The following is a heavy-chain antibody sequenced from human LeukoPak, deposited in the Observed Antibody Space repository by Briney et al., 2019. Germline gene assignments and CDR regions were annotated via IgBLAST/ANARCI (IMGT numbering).Heavy chain of an antibody. CDR1: GFTFDDYA. V-gene: IGHV3-9*01. J-gene: IGHJ4*02. D-gene: IGHD3-22*01. CDR2: ISWNSGRI. Sequence: GGSLRLSCAASGFTFDDYAMHWVRQGPGRGLEWVPGISWNSGRIGYADSVKGRITISRDNGKNSLYLQMNSLRAEDTAVYYCARGVGNYRYYFDFWGQGTLVTVSS. CDR3: ARGVGNYRYYFDF.